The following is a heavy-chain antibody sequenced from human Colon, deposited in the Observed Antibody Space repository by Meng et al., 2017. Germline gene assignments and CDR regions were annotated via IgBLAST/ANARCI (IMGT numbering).Heavy chain of an antibody. D-gene: IGHD3-10*01. CDR2: AANSFDPSP. Sequence: QVQLQEPGPGLVRPSETLSLMCTVYGGSVSSAAYQWGWIRQPPGKGLEWIGYAANSFDPSPNYNPSLKSRVTISLDTPKNQFSLKLTSVTAADTAVYYCARDYRGSLDYWGQGILVTVSS. V-gene: IGHV4-61*08. J-gene: IGHJ4*02. CDR1: GGSVSSAAYQ. CDR3: ARDYRGSLDY.